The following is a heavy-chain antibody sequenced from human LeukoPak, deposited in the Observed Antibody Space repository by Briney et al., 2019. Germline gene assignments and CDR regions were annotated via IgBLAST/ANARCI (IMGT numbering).Heavy chain of an antibody. CDR3: ARDGSGWSRDV. CDR1: GFTFSVSG. V-gene: IGHV3-21*01. Sequence: GGSLRLSCAASGFTFSVSGMNWVRQAPGEGLEWVSTIPISGTDIYYPDSLKGRFTSSRDNAKTSVYLQMNSLTAGNTAVYYCARDGSGWSRDVWGQGTTVTVSS. J-gene: IGHJ6*02. D-gene: IGHD6-19*01. CDR2: IPISGTDI.